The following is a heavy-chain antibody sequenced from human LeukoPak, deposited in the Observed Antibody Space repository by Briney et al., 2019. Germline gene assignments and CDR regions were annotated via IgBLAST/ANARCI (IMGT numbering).Heavy chain of an antibody. CDR3: AKDCSGANCYVS. D-gene: IGHD2-15*01. CDR2: ISSGSSHK. V-gene: IGHV3-21*04. Sequence: GGSLRLSCAASGFTFSSYTMHWVRQAPGKGLEWVSSISSGSSHKYYGDSVKGRFTISRDNSKNTLFLQMNSLRTEDTAVYYCAKDCSGANCYVSWGQGTLVTVSS. J-gene: IGHJ5*01. CDR1: GFTFSSYT.